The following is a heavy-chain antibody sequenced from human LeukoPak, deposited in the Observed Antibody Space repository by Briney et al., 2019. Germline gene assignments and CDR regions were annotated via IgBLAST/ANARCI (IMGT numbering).Heavy chain of an antibody. CDR3: AKDESLYYGDVEDAFDI. D-gene: IGHD3-3*01. CDR1: GFTFDDYA. Sequence: GRSLRLSCAASGFTFDDYAMHWVRQAPGKGLEWVSGISWNSGSIVYADSVKGRFTISRDNAKNSLYLQMNSLRAEDTALYYCAKDESLYYGDVEDAFDIWGQGTMVTVSS. CDR2: ISWNSGSI. V-gene: IGHV3-9*01. J-gene: IGHJ3*02.